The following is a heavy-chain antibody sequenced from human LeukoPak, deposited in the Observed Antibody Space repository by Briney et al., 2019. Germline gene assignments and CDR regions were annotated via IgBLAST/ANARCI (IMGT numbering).Heavy chain of an antibody. CDR2: IYYSGST. Sequence: SETLSLTCTVSGGSISSYYWSWIRQPPGKGLEWIGWIYYSGSTNYNPSLKSRVTISVDTSKNQLSLKLSSVTAADTALYYCARLIAVTGSFHFDYWGQGTLVTVSS. V-gene: IGHV4-59*08. CDR3: ARLIAVTGSFHFDY. CDR1: GGSISSYY. D-gene: IGHD6-19*01. J-gene: IGHJ4*02.